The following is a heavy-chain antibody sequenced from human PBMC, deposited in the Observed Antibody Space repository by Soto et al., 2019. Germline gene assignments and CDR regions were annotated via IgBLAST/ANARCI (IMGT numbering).Heavy chain of an antibody. CDR1: GGSISSSSYY. CDR3: ARAESSSSEGFDY. J-gene: IGHJ4*02. Sequence: SETLSLTCTVSGGSISSSSYYWGWIRQPPGKGLEWIGHVNYRGSTSYNPSLKSRLTISMDTSKNQFSLKLKSVSAADTAVYFCARAESSSSEGFDYWGRGTLVTVSS. D-gene: IGHD6-6*01. V-gene: IGHV4-61*05. CDR2: VNYRGST.